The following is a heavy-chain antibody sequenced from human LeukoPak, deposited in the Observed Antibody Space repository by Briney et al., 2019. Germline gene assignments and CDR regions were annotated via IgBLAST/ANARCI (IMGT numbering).Heavy chain of an antibody. J-gene: IGHJ3*02. Sequence: ASVKVSCKASGYTFTGYYMHWVRQAPGQGLEWMGWINPNSGGTNYARKFQGRVTMTRDTSISTAYMELSRLRSDDTAVYYCARAAKLYYYGSGSCDAFDIWGQGTMVTVSS. CDR1: GYTFTGYY. D-gene: IGHD3-10*01. V-gene: IGHV1-2*02. CDR2: INPNSGGT. CDR3: ARAAKLYYYGSGSCDAFDI.